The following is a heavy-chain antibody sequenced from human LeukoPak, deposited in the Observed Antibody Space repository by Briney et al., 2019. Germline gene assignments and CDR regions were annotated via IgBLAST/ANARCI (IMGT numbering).Heavy chain of an antibody. V-gene: IGHV4-38-2*01. J-gene: IGHJ3*02. CDR3: ARHNWTFDI. CDR2: IYRSGIT. D-gene: IGHD1-20*01. Sequence: SETLSLTCVVSGYSISSGYHWGWIRQPPGRGLDWIGSIYRSGITYYNPSLKSRVTISVDTSKNQFSLKLSSVTAADTAVYYCARHNWTFDIGGQGKMVTASS. CDR1: GYSISSGYH.